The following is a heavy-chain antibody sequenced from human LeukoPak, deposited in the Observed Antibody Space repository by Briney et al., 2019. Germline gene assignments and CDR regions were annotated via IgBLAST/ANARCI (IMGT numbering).Heavy chain of an antibody. D-gene: IGHD3-10*01. CDR3: AKAATKTFGSGSYSADY. CDR2: ISGSGGNT. Sequence: GGSLRLSCAASGFTFSSYAMSWVRQAPGKGLEWVSGISGSGGNTYYADSVKGRFTISRDNSKNTLYLQMNSLRAEDTAVYHCAKAATKTFGSGSYSADYWGQGTLVTVFS. CDR1: GFTFSSYA. V-gene: IGHV3-23*01. J-gene: IGHJ4*02.